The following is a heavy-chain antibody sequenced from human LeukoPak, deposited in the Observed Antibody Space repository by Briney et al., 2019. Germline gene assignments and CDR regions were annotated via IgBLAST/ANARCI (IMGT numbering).Heavy chain of an antibody. CDR2: ISYDGSIK. CDR1: GFTFSSYA. Sequence: GGSLRLSCAASGFTFSSYAMHWVRQAPGKGLEWVAVISYDGSIKYYADSVKGRFTTSRDNSKNMLYLQMNSLSAEDTAVYYCARGPGYSSGWYVLSVDYWGQGTLVTVSS. D-gene: IGHD6-19*01. CDR3: ARGPGYSSGWYVLSVDY. J-gene: IGHJ4*02. V-gene: IGHV3-30-3*01.